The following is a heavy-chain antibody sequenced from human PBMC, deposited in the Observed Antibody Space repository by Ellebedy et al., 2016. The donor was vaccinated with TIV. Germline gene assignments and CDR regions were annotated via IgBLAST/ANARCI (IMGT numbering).Heavy chain of an antibody. J-gene: IGHJ4*03. Sequence: GESLKIFCAASGFTFSSYAMIWVRPAPGKGLEWVSTITGSGGSTYYADSVKGRFTISRDNSRNTVYLQMKTLRAEDTAVYYCAKDDSVGDTSGYCDSWGQGTLVTVSS. V-gene: IGHV3-23*01. D-gene: IGHD3-16*01. CDR3: AKDDSVGDTSGYCDS. CDR1: GFTFSSYA. CDR2: ITGSGGST.